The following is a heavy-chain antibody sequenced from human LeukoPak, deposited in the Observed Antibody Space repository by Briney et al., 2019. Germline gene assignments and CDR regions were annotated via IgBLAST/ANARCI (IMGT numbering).Heavy chain of an antibody. V-gene: IGHV3-53*01. J-gene: IGHJ2*01. Sequence: PGGSLRLSCAASEFTVSNNYMSWIRQAPGKGLEWVSFIYSGATTYYADSVKGRFTISRDNSKNMLYLQMNSLRAEDTAVYYCARGARVRGVNNWYFDLWGRDTLVTVSS. CDR1: EFTVSNNY. CDR2: IYSGATT. D-gene: IGHD3-10*01. CDR3: ARGARVRGVNNWYFDL.